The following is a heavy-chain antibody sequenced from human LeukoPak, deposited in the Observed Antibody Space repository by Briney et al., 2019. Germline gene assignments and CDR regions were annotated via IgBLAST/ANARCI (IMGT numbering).Heavy chain of an antibody. CDR3: ARGGSKIVATWDWFDP. Sequence: SETLSLTCAVYGGSFSGYYWSWIRQPPGKGLEWIGEINHSGNTNYNPSLKSRVTISVDTSKNQFSLKLSSVTAADTAVYYCARGGSKIVATWDWFDPWGQGTLVTVSS. D-gene: IGHD5-12*01. CDR2: INHSGNT. V-gene: IGHV4-34*01. CDR1: GGSFSGYY. J-gene: IGHJ5*02.